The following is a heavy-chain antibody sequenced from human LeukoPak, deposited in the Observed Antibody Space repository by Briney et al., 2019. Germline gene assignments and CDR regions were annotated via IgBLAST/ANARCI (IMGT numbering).Heavy chain of an antibody. CDR3: AGGYCSSTSCSEDWFDP. Sequence: GASVKVSCKASGYTFTSYGISWVRQAPGQGLEWMGWISAYNGNTNYAQKLQGRVTMTTDTSTSTAYIELRSLRSDDTAVYYCAGGYCSSTSCSEDWFDPWGQGTLVTVSS. D-gene: IGHD2-2*01. V-gene: IGHV1-18*01. J-gene: IGHJ5*02. CDR1: GYTFTSYG. CDR2: ISAYNGNT.